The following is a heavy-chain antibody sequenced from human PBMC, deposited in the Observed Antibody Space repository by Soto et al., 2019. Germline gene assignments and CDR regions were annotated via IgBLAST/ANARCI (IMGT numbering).Heavy chain of an antibody. D-gene: IGHD5-12*01. CDR1: VFIFTNYA. Sequence: PVGSLRLSCASSVFIFTNYAMNCVRQSPGKWLEWVSVIGGRGNSAYYADSVQGRFTISRDNSKNTLSLQMSSLTADDTAIYYCVREPRGSFDFLGRGTLVIVSS. CDR3: VREPRGSFDF. J-gene: IGHJ4*03. CDR2: IGGRGNSA. V-gene: IGHV3-23*01.